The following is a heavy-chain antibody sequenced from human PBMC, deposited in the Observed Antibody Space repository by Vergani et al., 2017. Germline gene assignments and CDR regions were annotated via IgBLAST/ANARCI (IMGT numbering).Heavy chain of an antibody. CDR2: IYTSGST. V-gene: IGHV4-61*02. Sequence: QVQLQESGPGLVKPSQTLSLTCTVSGGSISSGSYYWSWIRQPAGKGLEWIGRIYTSGSTNYNPSLKSRVTISVDTSKNQFSLKLRSVTAADTAVYYCARETRDIVVVPAAREYYYYGMDVWGQGTTVTVSS. CDR3: ARETRDIVVVPAAREYYYYGMDV. D-gene: IGHD2-2*01. J-gene: IGHJ6*02. CDR1: GGSISSGSYY.